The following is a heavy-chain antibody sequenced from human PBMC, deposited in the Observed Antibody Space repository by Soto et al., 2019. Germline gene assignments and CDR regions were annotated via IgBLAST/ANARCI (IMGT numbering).Heavy chain of an antibody. J-gene: IGHJ4*02. D-gene: IGHD3-22*01. CDR1: GLTFTSYV. Sequence: GGSLRLSCSASGLTFTSYVMHWVRQAPGKGLEYVSAISSNGGSTYYADSVKGRFTISRDNSKNTLYLQMSSLRAEDTAAYYCVPYYYDSSGSYYYFGYWGQGTLVTVSS. V-gene: IGHV3-64D*08. CDR2: ISSNGGST. CDR3: VPYYYDSSGSYYYFGY.